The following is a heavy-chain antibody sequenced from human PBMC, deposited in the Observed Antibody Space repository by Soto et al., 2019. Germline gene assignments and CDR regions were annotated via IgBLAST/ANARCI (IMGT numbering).Heavy chain of an antibody. Sequence: QVQLVESGGGVVQPGRSLRVSCAASGFTFSNYGMHWVRQAPGKGLEWVAVMWYDGSNKYYADSVKGRFTISRDNSKNTQSRQMNSLRAEDTAVYYCARDSTPHCSSTSCLFDFWGQGTLVTVSS. V-gene: IGHV3-33*01. CDR2: MWYDGSNK. CDR1: GFTFSNYG. D-gene: IGHD2-2*01. CDR3: ARDSTPHCSSTSCLFDF. J-gene: IGHJ4*02.